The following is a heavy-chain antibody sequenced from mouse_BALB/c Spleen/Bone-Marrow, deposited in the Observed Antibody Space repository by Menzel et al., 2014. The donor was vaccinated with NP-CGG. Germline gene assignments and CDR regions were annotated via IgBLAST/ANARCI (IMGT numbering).Heavy chain of an antibody. D-gene: IGHD4-1*01. V-gene: IGHV14-3*02. CDR1: GFNIKDTY. CDR2: IDPASGNI. J-gene: IGHJ2*01. CDR3: ASLTGTFDY. Sequence: AQLQQSGTDLVKPGASVNLSCTASGFNIKDTYMHWVKQRPEQALDWIGRIDPASGNIQYDPKFQGRAAITADTSSNTAYLKLRRLTSEDTAVYDCASLTGTFDYWGQGTPLTVSS.